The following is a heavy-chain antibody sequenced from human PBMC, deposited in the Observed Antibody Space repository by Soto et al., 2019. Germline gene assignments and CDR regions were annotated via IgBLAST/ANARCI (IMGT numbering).Heavy chain of an antibody. CDR1: GYSINSDYY. V-gene: IGHV4-38-2*01. CDR2: VDHSWRT. J-gene: IGHJ4*02. D-gene: IGHD3-10*01. CDR3: AKKGYYHSGKINLFDS. Sequence: SETLSLTCAVSGYSINSDYYWGWIRQPPGKGLEWIGSVDHSWRTYYSPSLRSRLTIFIDTSKNQFSLRLTSVTAADTAMYFCAKKGYYHSGKINLFDSWGPGTLVTVSS.